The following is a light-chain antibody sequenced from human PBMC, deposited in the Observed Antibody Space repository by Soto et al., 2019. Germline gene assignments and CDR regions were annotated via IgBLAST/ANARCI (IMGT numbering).Light chain of an antibody. J-gene: IGLJ3*02. CDR1: SSDVGSYDY. CDR3: YSYTSSATNWV. CDR2: NVN. Sequence: QSALIQPPSVSGPPGQAVTISCTGTSSDVGSYDYVSWYQQHPGTVPKPMMYNVNTQPSGVPDRFSGSKSGKMASMTISGLQAEDEADYYWYSYTSSATNWVFGGGTQLTVL. V-gene: IGLV2-11*01.